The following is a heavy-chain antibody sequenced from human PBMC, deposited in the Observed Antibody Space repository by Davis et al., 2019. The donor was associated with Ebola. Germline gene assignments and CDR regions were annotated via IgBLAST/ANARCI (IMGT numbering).Heavy chain of an antibody. CDR1: GFTFSSYE. CDR3: ARDSHDCSSTSCYTGDYYYYYGMDV. Sequence: GESLKISCAASGFTFSSYEMNWVRQAPGKGLEWVSYISSSGSTIYYADSVKGRFTISRDNAKNSLYLQMNSLRAEDTAVYYCARDSHDCSSTSCYTGDYYYYYGMDVWGQGTTVTVSS. CDR2: ISSSGSTI. D-gene: IGHD2-2*02. J-gene: IGHJ6*02. V-gene: IGHV3-48*03.